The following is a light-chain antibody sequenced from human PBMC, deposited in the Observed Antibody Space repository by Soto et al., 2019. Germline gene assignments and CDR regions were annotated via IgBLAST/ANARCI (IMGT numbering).Light chain of an antibody. CDR2: GAS. Sequence: EIVLTQSPGTLSLSPGERATLSCRASQSVSSSFLAWYQQKPGQAPRLLIYGASSRATGIPDWFSGSGSGTDFTLAISRLEPEDSAVYYYQQYGRSPWTFGQGTKLEIK. J-gene: IGKJ1*01. CDR3: QQYGRSPWT. V-gene: IGKV3-20*01. CDR1: QSVSSSF.